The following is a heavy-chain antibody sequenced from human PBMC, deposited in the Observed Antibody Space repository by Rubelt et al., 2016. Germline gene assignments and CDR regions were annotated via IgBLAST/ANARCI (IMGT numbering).Heavy chain of an antibody. CDR1: GGSFSGYY. J-gene: IGHJ4*02. Sequence: QVQLQQWGAGLLKPSETLSLTCAVYGGSFSGYYWSWIRQPPGQGLEWIGAITHRGRTNYNPSLKSGVTRSVDTSKNQFSLKLSFVTAADTAVYYCARGGYGGNSGEIPTRHWGQGTLVTVSS. CDR3: ARGGYGGNSGEIPTRH. V-gene: IGHV4-34*01. CDR2: ITHRGRT. D-gene: IGHD4-23*01.